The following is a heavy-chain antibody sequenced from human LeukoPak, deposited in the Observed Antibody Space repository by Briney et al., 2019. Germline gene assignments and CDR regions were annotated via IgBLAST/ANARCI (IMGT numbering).Heavy chain of an antibody. J-gene: IGHJ4*02. CDR1: GVSLSSDY. V-gene: IGHV4-59*08. Sequence: SETLSLTCTVSGVSLSSDYWSWIRQPPGQGLDWIGSIYYRGCTNYNPSLKTRVTISVDTSKNQFSLKLSSVTAADTAVYYWARQKDSGTYPFDYWGQGTRVTVSS. CDR2: IYYRGCT. D-gene: IGHD1-26*01. CDR3: ARQKDSGTYPFDY.